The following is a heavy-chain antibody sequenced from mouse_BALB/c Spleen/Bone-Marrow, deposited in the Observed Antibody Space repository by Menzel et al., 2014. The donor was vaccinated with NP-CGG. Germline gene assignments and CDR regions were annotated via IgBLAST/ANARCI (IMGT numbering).Heavy chain of an antibody. CDR1: GFTFSNYA. CDR3: ARRRTGYAVGPLDY. V-gene: IGHV5-9-1*01. D-gene: IGHD6-5*01. J-gene: IGHJ4*01. Sequence: EVKLVESGGGLVKPGGSLKLSCAASGFTFSNYAMSWVRQTPEKRLEWVATISSGGIYTSYPDSVNGRFTISRDNAKNTLYLQMNSLRSEDTAMYYCARRRTGYAVGPLDYWGQGTSVTVSS. CDR2: ISSGGIYT.